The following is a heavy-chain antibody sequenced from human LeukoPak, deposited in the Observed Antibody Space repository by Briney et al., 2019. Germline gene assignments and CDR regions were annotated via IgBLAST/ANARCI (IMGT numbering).Heavy chain of an antibody. D-gene: IGHD3-9*01. CDR2: ISSSGSTI. Sequence: GGSLRLSCAASGFTFSDYYMSWIRQAPGKGLEWVSYISSSGSTIYYADSVKGRFTISRDNAKNSLYLQMNSLRAEDTAVYYCARLYYDILTGYQPIDYWGQGTLVTVSS. CDR3: ARLYYDILTGYQPIDY. V-gene: IGHV3-11*01. CDR1: GFTFSDYY. J-gene: IGHJ4*02.